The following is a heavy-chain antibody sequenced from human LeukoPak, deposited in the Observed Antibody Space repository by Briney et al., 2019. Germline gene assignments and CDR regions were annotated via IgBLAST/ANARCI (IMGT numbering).Heavy chain of an antibody. J-gene: IGHJ3*02. V-gene: IGHV1-2*02. D-gene: IGHD3-10*01. CDR3: AGGRDVGQAFDI. Sequence: ASVKVSCKASGYTFTGYYMHWVRQAPGQGLEWMGWINPNSGGTNSAQKFQGRVTMTRDTSISTAYMELSSLRSEDTAVYYCAGGRDVGQAFDIWGQGTMVTVSS. CDR1: GYTFTGYY. CDR2: INPNSGGT.